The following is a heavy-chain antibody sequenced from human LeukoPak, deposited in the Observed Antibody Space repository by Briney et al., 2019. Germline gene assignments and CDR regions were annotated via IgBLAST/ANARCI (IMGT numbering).Heavy chain of an antibody. J-gene: IGHJ5*02. CDR1: GYTFTGYY. V-gene: IGHV1-2*02. CDR2: INPNSGDT. CDR3: ARDRTSGHNWFDP. D-gene: IGHD2-15*01. Sequence: ASVKVSCKASGYTFTGYYMHWVRQAPGQGLEWMGWINPNSGDTNYAQKFQGRVTMTRDTSISTAYMELSRLTSDGTAMYYCARDRTSGHNWFDPWGQGTLVTVSS.